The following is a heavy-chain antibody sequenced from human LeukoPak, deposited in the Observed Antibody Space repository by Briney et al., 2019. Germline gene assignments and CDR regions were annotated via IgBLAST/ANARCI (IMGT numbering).Heavy chain of an antibody. CDR1: GGTFSSYA. CDR3: ARGDLGYYDSSGYYGH. V-gene: IGHV1-69*05. Sequence: SVKVSCKASGGTFSSYAISWVRQAPGQGLEWMGGIIPIFGTANYAQKFQGRVTITTDESTSTAYMEPSSLRSEDTAVYYCARGDLGYYDSSGYYGHWGQGTLVTVSS. CDR2: IIPIFGTA. J-gene: IGHJ4*02. D-gene: IGHD3-22*01.